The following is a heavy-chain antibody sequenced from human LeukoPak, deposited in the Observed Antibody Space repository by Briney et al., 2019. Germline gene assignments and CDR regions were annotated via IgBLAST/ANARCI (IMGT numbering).Heavy chain of an antibody. CDR2: ISSSGSTI. CDR1: GFTVSTYS. CDR3: ARAGGNFDY. J-gene: IGHJ4*02. V-gene: IGHV3-48*04. Sequence: GGSLRLSCAASGFTVSTYSMNWVRQAPGKGLEWVSYISSSGSTIYYADAVKGRSTISRDNAKNSLYLQMNSLRAEDTAVYYCARAGGNFDYWGQGTLVTVSS.